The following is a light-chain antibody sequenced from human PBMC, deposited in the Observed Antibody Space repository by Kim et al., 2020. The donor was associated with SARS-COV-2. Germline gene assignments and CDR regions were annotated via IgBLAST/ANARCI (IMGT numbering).Light chain of an antibody. J-gene: IGLJ1*01. V-gene: IGLV2-14*03. CDR1: NSDVGGYNY. CDR3: SSYTSSSPYV. Sequence: GQSITIAGTGTNSDVGGYNYVSWYQQHPGKAPKLMIYDVSNRPSGVSNRFSGSKSGNTASLTISGLQAEDEADYYCSSYTSSSPYVFGTGTKVTVL. CDR2: DVS.